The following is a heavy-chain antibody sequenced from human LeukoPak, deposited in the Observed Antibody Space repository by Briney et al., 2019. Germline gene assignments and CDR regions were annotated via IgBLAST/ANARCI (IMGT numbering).Heavy chain of an antibody. V-gene: IGHV3-48*03. CDR1: GFTFSSYE. CDR2: ISSSGSTI. J-gene: IGHJ4*02. Sequence: GGSLRLSCAAPGFTFSSYEMNWVRQAPGKGLEWVSYISSSGSTIYYADSVKGRFTISRDNSKNTLYLQMNSLRAEDTAVYYCARGSRYYYDSSGWGQGTLVTVSS. D-gene: IGHD3-22*01. CDR3: ARGSRYYYDSSG.